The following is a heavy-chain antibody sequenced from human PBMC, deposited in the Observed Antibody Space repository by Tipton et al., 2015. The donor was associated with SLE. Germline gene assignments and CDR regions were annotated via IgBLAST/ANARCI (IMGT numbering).Heavy chain of an antibody. CDR1: GGSISSSNYF. CDR3: AKLFGSAYWYYMDV. Sequence: TLSLTCTVSGGSISSSNYFWGWIRQPPGKGLEWIGTIYYSGGTYYNPSLKSRVTISLDTSKNQFSLKLSSVTAADTAIYYCAKLFGSAYWYYMDVWGKGTTVTVS. D-gene: IGHD6-25*01. V-gene: IGHV4-39*01. J-gene: IGHJ6*03. CDR2: IYYSGGT.